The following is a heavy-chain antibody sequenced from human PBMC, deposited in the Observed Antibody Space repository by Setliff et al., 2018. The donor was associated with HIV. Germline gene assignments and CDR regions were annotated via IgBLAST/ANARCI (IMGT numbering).Heavy chain of an antibody. CDR2: IWYDGSNK. CDR3: ARWEPYDTSGYYDY. CDR1: GFTSSDYG. V-gene: IGHV3-33*01. D-gene: IGHD3-22*01. Sequence: LSLSCVVSGFTSSDYGIHWVRQAPGKGLEWLAVIWYDGSNKYYADSVKGRFTISRDNSKNTLYLQMNSLRAEDTAVYYCARWEPYDTSGYYDYWGQGALVTVS. J-gene: IGHJ4*02.